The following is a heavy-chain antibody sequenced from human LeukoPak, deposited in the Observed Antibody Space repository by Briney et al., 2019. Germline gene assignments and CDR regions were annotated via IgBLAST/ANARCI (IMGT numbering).Heavy chain of an antibody. Sequence: PGGSLRLSCAASGFTFSSYSMNWVRQAPGKGLEWVSSISSSSSYIYYADSVKGRFTISRDNAKNSLYLQMNSLRAEDTAVYYCARDSRIAAAGTGAAPDYWGQGTLVTVSS. J-gene: IGHJ4*02. CDR1: GFTFSSYS. CDR3: ARDSRIAAAGTGAAPDY. D-gene: IGHD6-13*01. CDR2: ISSSSSYI. V-gene: IGHV3-21*01.